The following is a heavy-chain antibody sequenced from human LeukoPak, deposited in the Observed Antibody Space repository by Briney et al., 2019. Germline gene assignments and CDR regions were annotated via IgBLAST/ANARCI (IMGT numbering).Heavy chain of an antibody. V-gene: IGHV3-48*01. CDR2: ISSSSSTI. CDR1: GFTFSSYS. D-gene: IGHD2-2*01. J-gene: IGHJ4*02. CDR3: ARARMEVVPADLAH. Sequence: GGSLRLSCAASGFTFSSYSMNWVRQAPGKGLEWVSYISSSSSTIYYADSVKGRFTISRDNAKNSLYLQMNSLRAEDTAVYYCARARMEVVPADLAHWGQGTLVTVSS.